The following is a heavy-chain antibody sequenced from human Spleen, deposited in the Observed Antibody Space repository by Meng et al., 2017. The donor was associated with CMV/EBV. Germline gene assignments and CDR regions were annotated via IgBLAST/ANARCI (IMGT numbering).Heavy chain of an antibody. CDR1: GFAFSSYW. CDR2: INSDGSSI. J-gene: IGHJ4*02. D-gene: IGHD6-19*01. CDR3: ARRHSSGWYLYFDY. Sequence: GGSLRLSCAASGFAFSSYWMHWVRQAPGKGLVWVSRINSDGSSISYADSVKGRFTISRDNAKNTLYLQMNSLRAEDTAVYYCARRHSSGWYLYFDYWGQGTLVTVSS. V-gene: IGHV3-74*01.